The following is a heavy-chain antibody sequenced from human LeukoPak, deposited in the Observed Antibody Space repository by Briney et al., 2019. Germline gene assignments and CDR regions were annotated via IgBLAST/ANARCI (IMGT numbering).Heavy chain of an antibody. CDR2: ISAYNGNI. J-gene: IGHJ4*02. CDR1: GYTFTSYG. Sequence: ASVKVSCKASGYTFTSYGISWVRQAPGQGLEWMGWISAYNGNINYAQKLQGRVTMTTDTSTSTAYMELRSLRSDDTAVYYCARDGLLWFGELPNPGDYWGQGTLVTVSS. V-gene: IGHV1-18*04. D-gene: IGHD3-10*01. CDR3: ARDGLLWFGELPNPGDY.